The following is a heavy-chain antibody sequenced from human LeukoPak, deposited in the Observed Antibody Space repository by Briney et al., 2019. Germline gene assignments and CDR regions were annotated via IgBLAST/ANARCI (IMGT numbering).Heavy chain of an antibody. CDR1: GFIVSSKY. V-gene: IGHV3-23*01. D-gene: IGHD2-8*02. CDR3: AKDLVPHSVDS. J-gene: IGHJ4*02. CDR2: ITGNGGRT. Sequence: GGSLRLSCVASGFIVSSKYMTWVRQAPGKGLERVSSITGNGGRTYYAAPVKGRFTISRDNSDSTVYLQMNSLRAEDTALYYSAKDLVPHSVDSSGQGTLVTVYS.